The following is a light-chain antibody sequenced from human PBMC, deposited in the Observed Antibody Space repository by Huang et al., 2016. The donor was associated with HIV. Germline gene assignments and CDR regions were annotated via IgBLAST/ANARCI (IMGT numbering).Light chain of an antibody. CDR1: QGITDD. V-gene: IGKV1-6*01. Sequence: AIQMTQSPSSLSASVGDRVTITCRASQGITDDLAWYQQKPGKAPKLLISGASTLRGGVPSRFSVSGSGTDFTLTISSLQPEDYATYYCLQDHNYPRTFGQGTKVEI. CDR2: GAS. CDR3: LQDHNYPRT. J-gene: IGKJ1*01.